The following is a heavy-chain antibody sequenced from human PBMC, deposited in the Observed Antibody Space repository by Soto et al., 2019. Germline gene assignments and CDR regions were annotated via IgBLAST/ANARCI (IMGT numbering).Heavy chain of an antibody. V-gene: IGHV6-1*01. CDR2: TYYRSKWYN. D-gene: IGHD2-21*01. J-gene: IGHJ6*02. CDR1: GDRVSSNSAA. Sequence: SQTNSLTCAISGDRVSSNSAAWNWIRQSPSRGLEWLGRTYYRSKWYNDYAVSVKSRITINPDTSKNQFSLQLNSVTPEDTAVYYCARGGQLPYYYYYGMDVCGQGSTVIGSS. CDR3: ARGGQLPYYYYYGMDV.